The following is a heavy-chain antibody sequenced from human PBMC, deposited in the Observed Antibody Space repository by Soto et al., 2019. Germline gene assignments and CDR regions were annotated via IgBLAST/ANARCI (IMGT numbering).Heavy chain of an antibody. V-gene: IGHV3-30-3*01. Sequence: QVHLVESGVGVVQPGRSLRLSCAASGFTFSSYAMHWVRQAPGKGLEWVAHISHDGSNNYYADSVKGRFTISRDNSKNMVYLQMNSLRVDDTAVYYCARDRSMVVVVPGYWGQGTLVTVSS. J-gene: IGHJ4*02. CDR2: ISHDGSNN. D-gene: IGHD2-2*01. CDR3: ARDRSMVVVVPGY. CDR1: GFTFSSYA.